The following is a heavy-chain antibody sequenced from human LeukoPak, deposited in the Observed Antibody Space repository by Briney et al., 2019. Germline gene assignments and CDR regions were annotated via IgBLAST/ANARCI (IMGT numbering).Heavy chain of an antibody. J-gene: IGHJ3*02. CDR1: GFTFSSYA. CDR3: AKTPYDILTGYHGDAFDI. V-gene: IGHV3-23*01. D-gene: IGHD3-9*01. CDR2: ISGSGGST. Sequence: GGSLRLSCAASGFTFSSYAMSWVRQAPGKGLEWVSAISGSGGSTYYADSVKGRFTISRDNSKNTLYLQMNSLRAEDTAVYYCAKTPYDILTGYHGDAFDIWGQGTMVTVSS.